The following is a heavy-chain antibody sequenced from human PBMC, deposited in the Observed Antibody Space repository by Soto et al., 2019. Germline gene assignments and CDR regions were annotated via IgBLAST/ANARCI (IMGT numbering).Heavy chain of an antibody. CDR2: IYYSGST. Sequence: SETLSLTCTVSGGSVSSGSYYWSWIRQPPGKGLEWIGYIYYSGSTNYNPSLKSRVTISVDTSKNQFSLKLSSVTAADTAVYYCARAGDYYDSSGYSTYFDYWGQGTLVTVSS. CDR1: GGSVSSGSYY. V-gene: IGHV4-61*01. CDR3: ARAGDYYDSSGYSTYFDY. J-gene: IGHJ4*02. D-gene: IGHD3-22*01.